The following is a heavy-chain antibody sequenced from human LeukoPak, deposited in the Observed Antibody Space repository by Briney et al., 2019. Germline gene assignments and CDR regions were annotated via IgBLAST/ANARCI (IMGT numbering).Heavy chain of an antibody. V-gene: IGHV1-2*02. CDR2: INPHSGDT. Sequence: ASVKVSCKASGYTFTGYYIHWVRQAPGQGLEWMGWINPHSGDTNYAQSFQGRVTMTRDTSISTVYMDLSRLRSDDTAVYYCARDLIRAARPGHDPWGQGTLVTVSS. J-gene: IGHJ5*02. CDR1: GYTFTGYY. CDR3: ARDLIRAARPGHDP. D-gene: IGHD6-6*01.